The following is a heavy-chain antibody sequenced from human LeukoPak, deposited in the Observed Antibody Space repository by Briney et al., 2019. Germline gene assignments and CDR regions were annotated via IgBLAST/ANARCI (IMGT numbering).Heavy chain of an antibody. CDR3: AKDGAGSWFGEAT. CDR2: ISYDGSNK. J-gene: IGHJ5*02. D-gene: IGHD6-13*01. CDR1: GFTFSSNG. Sequence: GGSLRLSCAAAGFTFSSNGLQWVRQAPGKGLEWVALISYDGSNKHYADSVKGRFTSSRDNSKNTLYLQMNSLRPEDTAVYYCAKDGAGSWFGEATWGQGTLVTVSS. V-gene: IGHV3-30*18.